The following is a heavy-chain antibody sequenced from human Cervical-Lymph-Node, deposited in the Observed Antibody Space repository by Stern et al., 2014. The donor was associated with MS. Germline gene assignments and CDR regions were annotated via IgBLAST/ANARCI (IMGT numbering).Heavy chain of an antibody. CDR1: GFTFGDYA. V-gene: IGHV3-49*05. CDR3: TRDRFGELLGHDY. J-gene: IGHJ4*02. CDR2: IRSKGYGGTT. D-gene: IGHD3-10*01. Sequence: EDQLVESGGGLVKPGRSLRLSCTASGFTFGDYAMSWFRQAPGKGLEWVGFIRSKGYGGTTAYAASVKGRFTSSRDDSKSIAYLQMNSLKTEDTAVYYCTRDRFGELLGHDYWGQGTLVTVSS.